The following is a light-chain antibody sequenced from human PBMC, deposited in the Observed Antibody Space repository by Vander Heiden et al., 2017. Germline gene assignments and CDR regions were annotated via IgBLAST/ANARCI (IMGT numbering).Light chain of an antibody. CDR1: SGINVGTYR. J-gene: IGLJ3*02. Sequence: QAVLTQPSSPSASPGASASLTCTLCSGINVGTYRIYWYQQKPGSPPQYLLRYKSDSDKQQGSGVPSRFSGSKDASANAGILLISGLQSEDEADYYCMIWHSSAWVFGGGTKLTVL. CDR3: MIWHSSAWV. V-gene: IGLV5-45*02. CDR2: YKSDSDK.